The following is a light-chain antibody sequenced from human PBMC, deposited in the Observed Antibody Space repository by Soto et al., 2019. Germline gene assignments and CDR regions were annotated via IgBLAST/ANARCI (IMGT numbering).Light chain of an antibody. J-gene: IGKJ3*01. Sequence: DIQLTQSPFFLSASVGDRVTITCRASQGIRSYLAWYQQRPGKAHELLIYGASTLRTGVASRFSGSGSGTEFTLTISSLQPEEFATYFCQQLNIFPPLFTFGPGTKVDIK. V-gene: IGKV1-9*01. CDR3: QQLNIFPPLFT. CDR1: QGIRSY. CDR2: GAS.